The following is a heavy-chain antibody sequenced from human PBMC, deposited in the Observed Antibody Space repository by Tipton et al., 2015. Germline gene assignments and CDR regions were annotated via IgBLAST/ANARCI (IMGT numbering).Heavy chain of an antibody. CDR1: GFTFSTFG. CDR3: AKWDPMNGLMDV. V-gene: IGHV3-23*01. D-gene: IGHD3-22*01. CDR2: LSGSGATT. Sequence: SLRLSCAASGFTFSTFGLSWVRQAAGKGLEWVSGLSGSGATTYYADSVKGRFTISRNTSKDILYLQMTTLRAEDTAVYYCAKWDPMNGLMDVWGQGTTVTVSS. J-gene: IGHJ6*02.